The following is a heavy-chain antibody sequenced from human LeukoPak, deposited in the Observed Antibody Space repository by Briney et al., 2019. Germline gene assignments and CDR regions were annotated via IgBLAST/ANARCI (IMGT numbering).Heavy chain of an antibody. CDR1: GFTFSRYS. J-gene: IGHJ4*02. D-gene: IGHD5-12*01. Sequence: GSLRLSCATSGFTFSRYSMNWVRQAPGKGLEWVSSISTSSSYIYYADSVKGRFTISRDNAKNSLYLQMNSLRAEDTAVYYCARDYREYGGYNEGSFDYWGQGTLVTVSS. CDR3: ARDYREYGGYNEGSFDY. V-gene: IGHV3-21*01. CDR2: ISTSSSYI.